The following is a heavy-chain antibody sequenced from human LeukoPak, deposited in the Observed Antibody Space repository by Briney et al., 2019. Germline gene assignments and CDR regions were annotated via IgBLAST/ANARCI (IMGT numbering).Heavy chain of an antibody. D-gene: IGHD1-26*01. CDR2: LSGSGGTT. CDR3: AKLGATRAFDI. J-gene: IGHJ3*02. CDR1: GFTFSSYG. V-gene: IGHV3-23*01. Sequence: GGSLGLSCSASGFTFSSYGMSWVRQAPGKGLEWVSGLSGSGGTTYYADSVKGRFTISRDNSKNTLYLQMNSLRAEDTAVYYCAKLGATRAFDIWGQGTMVTVSS.